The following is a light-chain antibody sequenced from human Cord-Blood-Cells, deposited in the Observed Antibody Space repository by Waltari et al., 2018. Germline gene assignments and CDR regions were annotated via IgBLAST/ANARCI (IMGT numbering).Light chain of an antibody. CDR1: SSDVGGYNY. V-gene: IGLV2-8*01. CDR2: EVS. J-gene: IGLJ1*01. CDR3: SSYAGSNNLV. Sequence: QSALTQPPSASGSPGQSVTISCTGTSSDVGGYNYVSWYQQHPGKAPKLLVHEVSKRPSGGLDRFSGSKSGNTAALTVSGLQAEDEADYYCSSYAGSNNLVFGTGTKVTVL.